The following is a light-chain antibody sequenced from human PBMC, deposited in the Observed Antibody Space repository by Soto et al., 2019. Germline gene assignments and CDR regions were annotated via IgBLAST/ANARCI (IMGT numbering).Light chain of an antibody. Sequence: QLVLTQPASVSGSPGQSITISCTGTSSDVGGYNYVSWYQQHPGKAPKLMIYDVSNRPSGVSNRFSGSKSGNTASLTISGLQAEDEADYYCSSYTSSSTLGLGGGTKLTVL. CDR1: SSDVGGYNY. CDR2: DVS. V-gene: IGLV2-14*01. J-gene: IGLJ2*01. CDR3: SSYTSSSTLG.